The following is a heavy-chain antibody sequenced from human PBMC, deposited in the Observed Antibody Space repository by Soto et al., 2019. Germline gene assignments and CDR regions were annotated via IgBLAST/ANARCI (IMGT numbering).Heavy chain of an antibody. CDR2: IYYSGST. CDR1: GGSISSYY. V-gene: IGHV4-59*08. D-gene: IGHD6-13*01. Sequence: SETLSLTCTVSGGSISSYYWSWIRQPPGKGLEWIGSIYYSGSTNYNPSLKSRVTISVDTSKNQFSLKLSSVTAADTAVYYCASQQLVHYYYGMDVWGQGTTVTVSS. CDR3: ASQQLVHYYYGMDV. J-gene: IGHJ6*02.